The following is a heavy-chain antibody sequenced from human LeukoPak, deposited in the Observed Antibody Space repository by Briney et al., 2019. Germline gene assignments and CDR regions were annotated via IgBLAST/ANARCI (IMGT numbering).Heavy chain of an antibody. J-gene: IGHJ4*02. CDR1: GYTFTGYY. D-gene: IGHD3-10*01. CDR2: INPNSGGT. CDR3: AAGLYYYGTTNSDY. Sequence: ASVKVSCKASGYTFTGYYMHWVRQAPGQGLEWMGWINPNSGGTNYAQKFQGRVTMTRDTSISTAYMELSRLRSDDTAVYYCAAGLYYYGTTNSDYWGQGTLVTVSS. V-gene: IGHV1-2*02.